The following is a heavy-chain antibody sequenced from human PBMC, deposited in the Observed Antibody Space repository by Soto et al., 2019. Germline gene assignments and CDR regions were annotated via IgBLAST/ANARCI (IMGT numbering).Heavy chain of an antibody. CDR2: IYYSGST. V-gene: IGHV4-59*08. J-gene: IGHJ4*02. CDR3: ARHRTGLDS. CDR1: GGSISSYY. Sequence: SETLSLTCTVSGGSISSYYWSWIRQPPGKGLEYIGYIYYSGSTNYNPSLKSRVTISVDTSKNQFSLKLNSVTAADTAVYYCARHRTGLDSWGQGTLVTVSS. D-gene: IGHD3-9*01.